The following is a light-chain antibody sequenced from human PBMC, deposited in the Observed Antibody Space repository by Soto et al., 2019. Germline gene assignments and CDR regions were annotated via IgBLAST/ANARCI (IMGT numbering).Light chain of an antibody. J-gene: IGKJ2*01. CDR2: KAS. V-gene: IGKV1-5*03. CDR1: QSISTW. Sequence: DIQMTQSPSTLSASVGDRVTITCRASQSISTWLAWYQQKPGEAPKLLIYKASSLRNGVPSRFSGSRSWTEFTLTISSLQPDDFASYYCQQYNGYPHTFGQGTKLEIK. CDR3: QQYNGYPHT.